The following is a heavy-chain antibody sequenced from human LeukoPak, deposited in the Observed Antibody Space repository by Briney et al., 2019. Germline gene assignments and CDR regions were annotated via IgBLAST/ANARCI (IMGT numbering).Heavy chain of an antibody. J-gene: IGHJ4*02. D-gene: IGHD4-17*01. Sequence: PGGSLRLSCAASGFTFSSYGMSWVRQAPGKGLEWVSAISGSGGSTYYADSVKGRFTVSRDNSKNTLYLQMNSLRAEDTAVYYCAKITVTTFGYYFDYWGQGTLVTVSS. CDR1: GFTFSSYG. CDR2: ISGSGGST. CDR3: AKITVTTFGYYFDY. V-gene: IGHV3-23*01.